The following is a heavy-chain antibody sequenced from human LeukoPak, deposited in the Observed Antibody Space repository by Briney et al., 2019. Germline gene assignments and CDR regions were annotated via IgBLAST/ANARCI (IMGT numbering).Heavy chain of an antibody. V-gene: IGHV3-7*01. D-gene: IGHD3-9*01. CDR1: GFSFRVYW. J-gene: IGHJ4*02. Sequence: GGALRLSCAASGFSFRVYWMSSVREAPGKGLEWVANIKHDGSEKYYVASVKGRFTISKDIPKNSLYLQMNSLRTEDTAVYYCARGPDIFTASSPDFWGQGTLVTVSS. CDR3: ARGPDIFTASSPDF. CDR2: IKHDGSEK.